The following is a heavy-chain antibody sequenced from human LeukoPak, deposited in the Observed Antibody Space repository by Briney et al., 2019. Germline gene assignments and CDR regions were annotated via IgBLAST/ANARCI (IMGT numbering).Heavy chain of an antibody. CDR2: IYTSVST. CDR1: GGSISSYY. J-gene: IGHJ6*03. V-gene: IGHV4-4*09. CDR3: ARRRGSSSGCYYYMDV. Sequence: KASETLSLTCTVSGGSISSYYWSWIRQPPGKGLEWIGYIYTSVSTNYNPSLKSRVTISVDTSKNQFSLKLSSVTAADTAVYYCARRRGSSSGCYYYMDVWGKGTTVTVSS. D-gene: IGHD6-6*01.